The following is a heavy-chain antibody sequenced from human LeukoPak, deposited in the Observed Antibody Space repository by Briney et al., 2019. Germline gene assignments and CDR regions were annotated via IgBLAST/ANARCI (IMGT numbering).Heavy chain of an antibody. CDR3: ARSRSRGYSGDFDY. CDR1: GGSISSYY. D-gene: IGHD5-12*01. Sequence: PSETLSLTCIVSGGSISSYYWSWIRQPPGKGLEWIGYIHYSGSTNYNPSLKSRVTISVDTSNNQFSLRLSSVTAADTAVYYCARSRSRGYSGDFDYWGQGTLVTVSS. V-gene: IGHV4-59*01. CDR2: IHYSGST. J-gene: IGHJ4*02.